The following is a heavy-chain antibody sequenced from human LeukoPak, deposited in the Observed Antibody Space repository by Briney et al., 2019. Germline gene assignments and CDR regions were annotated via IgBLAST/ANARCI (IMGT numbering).Heavy chain of an antibody. D-gene: IGHD1-1*01. CDR1: GYSFTSYW. J-gene: IGHJ5*02. Sequence: KDGESLKISCKGSGYSFTSYWIGWVRQMPGKGLEWMGIIYPGDSNTTYSPSFQGQVTISADKSISTAYLQWSSPKASDTAIYYCAKRPGRHAPWVSWGQGTLVTVSS. V-gene: IGHV5-51*01. CDR3: AKRPGRHAPWVS. CDR2: IYPGDSNT.